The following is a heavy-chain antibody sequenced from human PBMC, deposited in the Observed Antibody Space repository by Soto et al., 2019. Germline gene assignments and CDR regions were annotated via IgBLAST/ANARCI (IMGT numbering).Heavy chain of an antibody. CDR2: IYYSGST. V-gene: IGHV4-61*01. D-gene: IGHD2-15*01. J-gene: IGHJ5*02. Sequence: PSDTLSLTCTVSGGSVSSGNYYWSWIRQPPGKGLEWIGYIYYSGSTNYNPSLKSRVTISVDTSKNQFSLKLSSVTAADTAVYYCARDLKEYCSDGKCNWFDPWGQGTLVTVSS. CDR1: GGSVSSGNYY. CDR3: ARDLKEYCSDGKCNWFDP.